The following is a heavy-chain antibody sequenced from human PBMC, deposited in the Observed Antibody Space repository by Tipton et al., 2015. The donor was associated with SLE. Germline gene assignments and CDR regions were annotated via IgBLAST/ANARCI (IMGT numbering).Heavy chain of an antibody. CDR1: GFTFSNAW. CDR2: IKSKSDGGTT. D-gene: IGHD3-16*01. CDR3: AREGKGAHYYYYMDV. V-gene: IGHV3-15*01. Sequence: GSLRLSCAASGFTFSNAWMSWVRQAPGKGLEWVGRIKSKSDGGTTDYAAPVKGRFTISRDNSKNTLYLQMSSLRAEDTAVYYCAREGKGAHYYYYMDVWGKGTTVTVSS. J-gene: IGHJ6*03.